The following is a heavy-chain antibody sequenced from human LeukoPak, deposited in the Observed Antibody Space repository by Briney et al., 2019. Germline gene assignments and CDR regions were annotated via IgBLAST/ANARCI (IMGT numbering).Heavy chain of an antibody. V-gene: IGHV4-59*12. J-gene: IGHJ4*02. CDR1: GGSISSYY. CDR3: VSGYHRY. D-gene: IGHD3-22*01. Sequence: TSETLSLTCTVSGGSISSYYWSWIRQPPGKGLEWIGYIYYSGSTNYNPSLKSRVTISVDTSKNQFSLKLSSVTAADTAVYYCVSGYHRYWGQGTLVTVSS. CDR2: IYYSGST.